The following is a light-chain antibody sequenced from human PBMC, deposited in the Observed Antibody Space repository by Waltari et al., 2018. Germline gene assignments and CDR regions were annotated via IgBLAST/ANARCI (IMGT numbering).Light chain of an antibody. CDR3: QQYANPPLT. J-gene: IGKJ4*01. CDR2: DAS. V-gene: IGKV1-33*01. Sequence: DIQMTQSPSSLSASVGDRVTITCQARQDIRKNLNWFQQKPGKAPQVLIFDASNSQAAVPSRFSGSGSGTDFAFTISSLQPEDIGTYFCQQYANPPLTFGGGTRVEIK. CDR1: QDIRKN.